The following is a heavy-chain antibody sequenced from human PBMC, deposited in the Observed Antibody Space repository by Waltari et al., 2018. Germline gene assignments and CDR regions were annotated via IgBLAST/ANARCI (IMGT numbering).Heavy chain of an antibody. V-gene: IGHV4-59*01. Sequence: QVQLQESGPGLVKPSETLSLTCTVAGGSISSYYWSWIRQPPGKGLEWIGYIYCSGSTHYNPSLKSRVRISVDTSKNQCSLDPSSVTAADTSVYYCARVADYYDIYMDVWGKGTTVTVSS. D-gene: IGHD3-22*01. J-gene: IGHJ6*03. CDR2: IYCSGST. CDR3: ARVADYYDIYMDV. CDR1: GGSISSYY.